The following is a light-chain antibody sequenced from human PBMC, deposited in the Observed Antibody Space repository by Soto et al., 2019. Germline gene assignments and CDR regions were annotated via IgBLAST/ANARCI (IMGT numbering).Light chain of an antibody. CDR3: QQYGSSGT. V-gene: IGKV3-20*01. J-gene: IGKJ1*01. CDR2: GAS. CDR1: QSVSSSF. Sequence: EFEFTQSPVTLYLSQGERVTLSCRASQSVSSSFLAWYQQKPGQAPRLLIYGASNRATGIPDRFSGSGSGTDFTLTISRLEPEDFAVYYCQQYGSSGTFGQGTKVDIK.